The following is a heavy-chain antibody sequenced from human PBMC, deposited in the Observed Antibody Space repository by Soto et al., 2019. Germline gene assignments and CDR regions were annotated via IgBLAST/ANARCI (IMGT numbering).Heavy chain of an antibody. CDR2: INPNSGGT. D-gene: IGHD3-16*01. V-gene: IGHV1-2*04. CDR3: EREGGVEMGRGGMDV. J-gene: IGHJ6*02. CDR1: GYTFTGYY. Sequence: QVQLVQSGAEVKKPGASVKVSCKASGYTFTGYYMHWVRQAPGQGLEWMGWINPNSGGTNYAQKYQGWVTMTRDTASSTAYMEGSRLGSDDTAVYYWEREGGVEMGRGGMDVWGQGTTVTVSS.